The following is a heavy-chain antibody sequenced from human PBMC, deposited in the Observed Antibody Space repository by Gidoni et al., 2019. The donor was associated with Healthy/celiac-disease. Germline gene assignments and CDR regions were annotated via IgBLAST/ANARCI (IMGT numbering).Heavy chain of an antibody. CDR3: AKDATEAGQGWFDP. Sequence: EVQLVESGGGLVQPGRSLRLSCAASGFTFDDYAMHWVRQAPGKGLGWVSGISWNSGSIGYADSVKGRFTISRDNAKNSLYLQMNSLRAEDTALYYCAKDATEAGQGWFDPWNQGTLVTVSS. V-gene: IGHV3-9*01. CDR2: ISWNSGSI. J-gene: IGHJ5*02. CDR1: GFTFDDYA.